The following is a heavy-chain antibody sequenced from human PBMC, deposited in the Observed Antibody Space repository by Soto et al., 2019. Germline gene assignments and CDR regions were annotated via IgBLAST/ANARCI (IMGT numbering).Heavy chain of an antibody. V-gene: IGHV3-15*01. CDR3: TTVVTGETDRFLEWLFYYYYMDV. D-gene: IGHD3-3*01. Sequence: PGGSLRLSCAASGFTFSNAWMSWVRQAPGKGLEWVGRIKSKTDGGTTDYAAPVKGRFTISRDDSKNTLYLQMNSLKTEDTAVYYCTTVVTGETDRFLEWLFYYYYMDVWGKGTTVTVSS. CDR2: IKSKTDGGTT. J-gene: IGHJ6*03. CDR1: GFTFSNAW.